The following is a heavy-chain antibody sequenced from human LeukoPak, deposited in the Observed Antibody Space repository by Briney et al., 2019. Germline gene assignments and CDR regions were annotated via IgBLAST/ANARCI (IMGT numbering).Heavy chain of an antibody. V-gene: IGHV3-21*01. D-gene: IGHD2-15*01. CDR3: ARSPGYCSGGSCYGYYYYMDV. CDR1: GFTFSSYS. J-gene: IGHJ6*03. CDR2: ISSSSSYI. Sequence: GGSLRLSCAASGFTFSSYSMNWVRQAPGKGLEWVSSISSSSSYIYYADSVKGRFTISRDNAKNSLYLQMNSLRAEDTAVYYCARSPGYCSGGSCYGYYYYMDVWGKGTTVTVSS.